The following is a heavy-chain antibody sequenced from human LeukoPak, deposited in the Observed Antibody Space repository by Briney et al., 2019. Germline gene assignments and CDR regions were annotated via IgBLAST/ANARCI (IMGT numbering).Heavy chain of an antibody. V-gene: IGHV1-2*02. CDR2: INPKSGGT. J-gene: IGHJ4*02. Sequence: ASVKVSCKASGHTFTGYCMHWVRQAPGQGLEWMGWINPKSGGTNYAQKFQGRVTMTRDTSISTTYMELSRLRSDDTAVYYCARMMVGELFPTIDYWGQGTLVTVSS. CDR3: ARMMVGELFPTIDY. D-gene: IGHD3-10*02. CDR1: GHTFTGYC.